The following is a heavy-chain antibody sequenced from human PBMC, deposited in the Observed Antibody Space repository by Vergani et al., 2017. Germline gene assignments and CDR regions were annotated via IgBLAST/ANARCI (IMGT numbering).Heavy chain of an antibody. J-gene: IGHJ4*02. Sequence: QVQLQESGPGLVKPSQTLSLTCTVSGGSISSGSYYWSWIRQPAGKGLEWIGRIYTSGSTNYNPSLKSRVTISVDTSKNQFSLKLSSVTAADTAVYYCARAGWHHAFDYWGQGTLVTVSS. CDR1: GGSISSGSYY. V-gene: IGHV4-61*02. CDR2: IYTSGST. D-gene: IGHD5-24*01. CDR3: ARAGWHHAFDY.